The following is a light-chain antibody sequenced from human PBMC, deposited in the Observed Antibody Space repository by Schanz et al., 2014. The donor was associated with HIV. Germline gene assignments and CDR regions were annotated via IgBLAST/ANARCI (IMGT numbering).Light chain of an antibody. CDR3: QQLNSFPYT. Sequence: DIQLSQSPSFLSASVGDRVTVTCRASQDISTYLAWYQQKPGKPPNLLIYAASTLHTGVPLRFSGSGSGTDFTLTINGLQPDDFATYYCQQLNSFPYTFGQGTMLEI. CDR2: AAS. CDR1: QDISTY. V-gene: IGKV1-9*01. J-gene: IGKJ2*01.